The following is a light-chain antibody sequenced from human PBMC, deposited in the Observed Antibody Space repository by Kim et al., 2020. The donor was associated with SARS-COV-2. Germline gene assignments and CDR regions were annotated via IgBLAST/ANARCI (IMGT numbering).Light chain of an antibody. V-gene: IGLV1-44*01. CDR3: AVWDDSLAGWV. Sequence: QSVLTQPPSASGTPGQRVTLSCSGSNSNIGSNDVNWYQQLPGTAPNLLVYRDTSRPSGVSARFSGSKSGISASLAISGLQSEDEADYYCAVWDDSLAGWVFGGGTQLTVL. CDR1: NSNIGSND. J-gene: IGLJ3*02. CDR2: RDT.